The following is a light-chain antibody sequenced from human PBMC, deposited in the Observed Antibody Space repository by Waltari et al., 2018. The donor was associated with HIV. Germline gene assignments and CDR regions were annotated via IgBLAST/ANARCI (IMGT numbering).Light chain of an antibody. CDR2: EVN. V-gene: IGLV2-23*02. CDR3: CSYASSTTYV. CDR1: TRPVGNYNL. Sequence: QSALTQPASVSGSPGQSITISCTGTTRPVGNYNLVSWYQQHPGKAPKLMTYEVNKRPSGISDRFSGSKSDNTASLTISGLQAEDEADYYCCSYASSTTYVFGTGTKITVL. J-gene: IGLJ1*01.